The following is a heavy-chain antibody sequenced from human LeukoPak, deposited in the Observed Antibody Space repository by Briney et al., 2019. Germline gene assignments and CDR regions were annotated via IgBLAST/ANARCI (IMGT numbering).Heavy chain of an antibody. CDR3: ARDYYDSSGYYPPLFDY. J-gene: IGHJ4*02. Sequence: ASVKVSCKASGYTFTSYGISWVRRAPGQGLEWMGWISAYNGNTNYAQKLQGRVTMTTDTSTSTAYMELRSLRSDDTAVYYCARDYYDSSGYYPPLFDYWGQGTLVTVSS. CDR1: GYTFTSYG. CDR2: ISAYNGNT. V-gene: IGHV1-18*01. D-gene: IGHD3-22*01.